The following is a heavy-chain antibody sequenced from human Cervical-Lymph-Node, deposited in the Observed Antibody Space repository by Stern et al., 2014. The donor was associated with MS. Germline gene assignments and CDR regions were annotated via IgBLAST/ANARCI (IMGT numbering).Heavy chain of an antibody. CDR2: TNNDGSGA. CDR1: GFTFSDYW. Sequence: EVHLVESGGGFVQPGGSLRLSCTASGFTFSDYWMHWVRQAPGKGLMWVSRTNNDGSGATYADSVKGRFTISRDNVKNTLYLQLNSLGVEDTAVYYCARSVTATHLDFWGQGTLVTVSS. D-gene: IGHD2-21*02. V-gene: IGHV3-74*02. CDR3: ARSVTATHLDF. J-gene: IGHJ4*02.